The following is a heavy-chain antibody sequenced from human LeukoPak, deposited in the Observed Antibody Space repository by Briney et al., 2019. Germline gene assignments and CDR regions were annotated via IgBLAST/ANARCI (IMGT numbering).Heavy chain of an antibody. CDR2: ISSSSSSYI. V-gene: IGHV3-21*01. CDR1: GFTFSSYS. Sequence: PGGSLRLSCAASGFTFSSYSMNWVRQAPGKGLEWVSSISSSSSSYIYYADSVKGRFTISRDNAKNSLYLQTNSLRAEDTAVYYCARVDGSSGQYFDWLPAITGQVLSSYYFDYWGQGTLVTVSS. CDR3: ARVDGSSGQYFDWLPAITGQVLSSYYFDY. J-gene: IGHJ4*02. D-gene: IGHD3-9*01.